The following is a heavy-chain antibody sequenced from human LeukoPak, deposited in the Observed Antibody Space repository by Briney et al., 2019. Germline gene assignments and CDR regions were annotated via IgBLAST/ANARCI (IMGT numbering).Heavy chain of an antibody. CDR3: ARDLWATTSFDY. V-gene: IGHV3-21*01. CDR1: GFTFSSYS. CDR2: ISSSSSYI. D-gene: IGHD1-26*01. Sequence: GGSLRLSCAASGFTFSSYSMNWVRQAPGKGLEWVSSISSSSSYIYYADPVKGRFTISRDNAKNSLYLQINSLRAEDTAVYYCARDLWATTSFDYWGQGTLVTVSS. J-gene: IGHJ4*02.